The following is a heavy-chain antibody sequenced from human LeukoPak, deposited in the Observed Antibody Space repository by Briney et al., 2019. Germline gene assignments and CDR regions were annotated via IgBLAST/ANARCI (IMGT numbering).Heavy chain of an antibody. V-gene: IGHV3-74*01. Sequence: GGSLRLSCAASGFTFSSYWMDWVRQALGKGLMWVSRIKRDGTDTGYADSVKGRFTISRDNAKNTLYLQINSLRVEDTGVYYCARDIAGRAYWGQGTLVTVSS. D-gene: IGHD2-21*01. J-gene: IGHJ4*02. CDR3: ARDIAGRAY. CDR1: GFTFSSYW. CDR2: IKRDGTDT.